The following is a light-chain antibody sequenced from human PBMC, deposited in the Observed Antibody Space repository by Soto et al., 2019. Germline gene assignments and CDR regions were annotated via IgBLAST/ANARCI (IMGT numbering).Light chain of an antibody. CDR3: VLYMGSGTPYV. CDR2: STN. Sequence: QAVVTQEPSFSVSPGGTVTLTCGLSSGSVSTSYYPSWYQQTPGQAPRTLIYSTNTRSSGVPDRFSGSILGNKAALNITGAQADDESDYYCVLYMGSGTPYVFGTGTKLTVL. J-gene: IGLJ1*01. V-gene: IGLV8-61*01. CDR1: SGSVSTSYY.